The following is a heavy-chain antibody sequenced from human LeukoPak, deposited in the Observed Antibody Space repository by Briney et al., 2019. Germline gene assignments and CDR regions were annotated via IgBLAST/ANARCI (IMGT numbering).Heavy chain of an antibody. Sequence: PAASVKVSCKASGYTFTSYDINWVRQATGQGLEWMGWMNPNSGNTGYAQKFQGRVTMTRNTSISTAYMELSSLRSEDTAVYYCARGPTQRGLRSTNWFDPWGQGTLVTVSS. D-gene: IGHD5-12*01. CDR2: MNPNSGNT. V-gene: IGHV1-8*01. CDR1: GYTFTSYD. J-gene: IGHJ5*02. CDR3: ARGPTQRGLRSTNWFDP.